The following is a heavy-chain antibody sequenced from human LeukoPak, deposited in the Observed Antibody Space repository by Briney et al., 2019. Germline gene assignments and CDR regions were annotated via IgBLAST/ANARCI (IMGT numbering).Heavy chain of an antibody. CDR2: IMYDGSIK. CDR3: VKESLEGDT. V-gene: IGHV3-30*02. J-gene: IGHJ5*02. D-gene: IGHD1-1*01. CDR1: GFTFTNFG. Sequence: SGGSLRLSCAASGFTFTNFGMHWVRQAPGKGLDWVAFIMYDGSIKFYADSVLGRFTISRDNSKNTLDLQMNSLRTEDTVVYYCVKESLEGDTWGQGTLVTVSS.